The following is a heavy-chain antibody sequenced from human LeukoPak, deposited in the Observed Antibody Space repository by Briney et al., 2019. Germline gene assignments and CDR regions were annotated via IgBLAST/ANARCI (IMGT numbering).Heavy chain of an antibody. CDR3: ARRHSPFFYYYYMDV. CDR1: GFTFGSQW. Sequence: GGSLRLSCAASGFTFGSQWMGWVRQAPGKGLEWVANVNQGGTEKFYVGSVKGRFTISRDNAKNSLYLQMNSLRAEDTAVYYCARRHSPFFYYYYMDVWGKGTTVTVSS. V-gene: IGHV3-7*01. D-gene: IGHD1-26*01. J-gene: IGHJ6*03. CDR2: VNQGGTEK.